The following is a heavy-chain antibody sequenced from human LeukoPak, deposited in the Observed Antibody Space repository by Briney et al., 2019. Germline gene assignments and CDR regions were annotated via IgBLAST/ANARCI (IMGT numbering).Heavy chain of an antibody. CDR1: GGSISGYY. D-gene: IGHD4/OR15-4a*01. CDR2: IYYSGST. V-gene: IGHV4-59*01. J-gene: IGHJ4*02. Sequence: PPETLSLTCTVSGGSISGYYWTWIRQPPGRGLEVIRYIYYSGSTNYTPSLTSRVTISVDTCKNQFALKLRPVTAADTAVYYCAGETNYFFDYGGQGTLVTVPS. CDR3: AGETNYFFDY.